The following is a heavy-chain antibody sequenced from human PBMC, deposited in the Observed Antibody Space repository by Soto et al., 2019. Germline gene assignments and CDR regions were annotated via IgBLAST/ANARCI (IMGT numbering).Heavy chain of an antibody. Sequence: GASVKVSCKASGYTFTGYCMHWVRQAPGQGLEWMGWINPNSGGTNYAQKFQGRVTMTRDTSISTAYMELSRLRPDDTAVYYCARSSRYYDSSGYSPWFDPWGQGTLVTVSS. D-gene: IGHD3-22*01. CDR3: ARSSRYYDSSGYSPWFDP. J-gene: IGHJ5*02. V-gene: IGHV1-2*02. CDR2: INPNSGGT. CDR1: GYTFTGYC.